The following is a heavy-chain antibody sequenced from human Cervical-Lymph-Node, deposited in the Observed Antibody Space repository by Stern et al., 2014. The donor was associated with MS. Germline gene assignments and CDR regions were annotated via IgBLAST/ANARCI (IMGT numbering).Heavy chain of an antibody. Sequence: SDPSLVRPTQTVTLTCTVSGFSLSADGVGVGWIRQAPGKALEWLALIYWYEDYRYSKSLNNRLTIKKDTSKNQVVLTMTDMDPEDTGTYYCAHSFGSVSGTYSGMDVWGQGTTVTVS. CDR3: AHSFGSVSGTYSGMDV. D-gene: IGHD1-7*01. CDR1: GFSLSADGVG. J-gene: IGHJ6*02. CDR2: IYWYEDY. V-gene: IGHV2-5*01.